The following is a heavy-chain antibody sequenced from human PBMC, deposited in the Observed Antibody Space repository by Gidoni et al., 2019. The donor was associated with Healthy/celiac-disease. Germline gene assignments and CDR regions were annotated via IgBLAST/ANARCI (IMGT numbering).Heavy chain of an antibody. V-gene: IGHV2-5*02. Sequence: QITLKESGPTLVKPTQTLSLTCTFSGFSLSTSGVGVGWIRQPPGKALEWLALIYWDDDKRYSPSLKSRLTITKDTSKNQVVLTMTNMDPVDTATYYCAHSLYYGDYDYWFDPWGQGTLVTVSS. CDR3: AHSLYYGDYDYWFDP. D-gene: IGHD4-17*01. CDR2: IYWDDDK. J-gene: IGHJ5*02. CDR1: GFSLSTSGVG.